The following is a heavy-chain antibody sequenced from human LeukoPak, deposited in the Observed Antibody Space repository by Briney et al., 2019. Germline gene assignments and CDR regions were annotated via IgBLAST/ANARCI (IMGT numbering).Heavy chain of an antibody. CDR1: GYTFTNYG. Sequence: ASVKVSCKASGYTFTNYGISWVRQAPGQGLEWMGWISAYNGNTNYAQKFQGRVNMTTDTSTTTAYMELRSLRSDDTAVYHCATLGAAMVRGATDPNNWFDPWGQGTLVTVSS. D-gene: IGHD3-10*01. CDR2: ISAYNGNT. J-gene: IGHJ5*02. CDR3: ATLGAAMVRGATDPNNWFDP. V-gene: IGHV1-18*01.